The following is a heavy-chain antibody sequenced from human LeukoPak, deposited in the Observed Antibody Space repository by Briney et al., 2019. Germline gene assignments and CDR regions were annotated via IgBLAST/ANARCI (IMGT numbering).Heavy chain of an antibody. V-gene: IGHV3-30*02. CDR3: AKPDYYGSGNSPYYFDY. CDR1: GFTFSSYG. J-gene: IGHJ4*02. Sequence: GGSLRLSCAASGFTFSSYGMHWVRQAPGKGLEWVAYIRYDGSNKYYGDSVKGRFIISRDNSKNTLYLQMNSPRAEDTAVYYCAKPDYYGSGNSPYYFDYWGQGTLVTVSS. CDR2: IRYDGSNK. D-gene: IGHD3-10*01.